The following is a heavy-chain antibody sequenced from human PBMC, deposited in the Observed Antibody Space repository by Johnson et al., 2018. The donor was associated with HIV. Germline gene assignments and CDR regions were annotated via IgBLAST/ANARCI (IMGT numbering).Heavy chain of an antibody. CDR2: IRYDGSNK. CDR3: ARDQTIQLWSDAFDI. V-gene: IGHV3-30*02. Sequence: QVQLVESGGGVVQPGGSLRLSCAASGFTFSSYGMHWVRQAPGKGLEWVAFIRYDGSNKYYVDSVKGRFPISRDNAKNSLYLQMNSLRAEDTAVYYCARDQTIQLWSDAFDIWGQGTMVTVSS. D-gene: IGHD5-18*01. CDR1: GFTFSSYG. J-gene: IGHJ3*02.